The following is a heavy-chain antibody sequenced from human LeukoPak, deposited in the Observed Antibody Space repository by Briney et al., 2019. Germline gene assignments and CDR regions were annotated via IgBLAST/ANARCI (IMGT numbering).Heavy chain of an antibody. CDR3: ARDADYGDYGYYFDY. D-gene: IGHD4-17*01. J-gene: IGHJ4*02. CDR1: GFTFSSYA. CDR2: ISYDGSNK. V-gene: IGHV3-30-3*01. Sequence: GGSPRLSCAASGFTFSSYAMHWVRQAPGKGLEWVAVISYDGSNKYYADSVKGRFTISRDNSKNTLYLQMNSLRAEDTAVYYCARDADYGDYGYYFDYWGQGTLVTVSS.